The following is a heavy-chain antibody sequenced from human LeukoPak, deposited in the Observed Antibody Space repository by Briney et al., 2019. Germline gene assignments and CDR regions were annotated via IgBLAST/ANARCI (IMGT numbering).Heavy chain of an antibody. CDR3: AKGAGYSRGWLNCFDP. V-gene: IGHV3-23*01. CDR1: GFTFSSYA. D-gene: IGHD6-19*01. CDR2: ISGSGGST. J-gene: IGHJ5*02. Sequence: PGGSLRLSCATSGFTFSSYAMSWVRQAPGKGLEWVSAISGSGGSTYYADSVKGRVIISRDNSKNTLYLQMNSLRAEDTAVYYCAKGAGYSRGWLNCFDPWGQGTLVTVSS.